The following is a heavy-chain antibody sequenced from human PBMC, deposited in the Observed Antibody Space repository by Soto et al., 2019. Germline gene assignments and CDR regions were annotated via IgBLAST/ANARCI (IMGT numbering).Heavy chain of an antibody. Sequence: QVQLVQSGAEVKKPGSSVKVSCKASGGTFSSYAISWVRQAPGQGLDWMGGIIPIFGTANYAQKFQGRVTITADESTSTAYMELSSLRSEDTAVYYCARGIDYYDSSGYSSSYYYYGMDVWGQGTTVTVSS. J-gene: IGHJ6*02. CDR1: GGTFSSYA. CDR3: ARGIDYYDSSGYSSSYYYYGMDV. D-gene: IGHD3-22*01. CDR2: IIPIFGTA. V-gene: IGHV1-69*01.